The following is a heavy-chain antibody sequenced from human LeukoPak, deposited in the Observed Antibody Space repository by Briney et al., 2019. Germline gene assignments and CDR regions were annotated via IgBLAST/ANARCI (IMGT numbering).Heavy chain of an antibody. CDR1: GYTFTYRY. J-gene: IGHJ4*02. CDR2: ITPYNGNR. V-gene: IGHV1-45*02. D-gene: IGHD1-26*01. CDR3: AKSALYSSQSHYYFES. Sequence: GASVKVSCKASGYTFTYRYLHWVRQAPGQVFEWMGWITPYNGNRNYAKKFQDRVTITRDTSLSTAHMELSSLRSEDTAMYYCAKSALYSSQSHYYFESWGQGTLVTVSS.